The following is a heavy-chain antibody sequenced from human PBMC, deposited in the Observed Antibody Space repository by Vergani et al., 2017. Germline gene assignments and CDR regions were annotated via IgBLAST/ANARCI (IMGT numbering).Heavy chain of an antibody. CDR2: LTGGGGST. CDR1: GFTFSTYA. D-gene: IGHD1-26*01. Sequence: EVQLLESGGSLKQPGGSVRLSCAASGFTFSTYAMHWVRQAPGKGLAWVSALTGGGGSTYYADSFKGRFIITREKSRDTLYLQMNSLRPEDTATYYCVKDAGSYENFFDSWGQGTLVTVSS. V-gene: IGHV3-23*01. J-gene: IGHJ4*02. CDR3: VKDAGSYENFFDS.